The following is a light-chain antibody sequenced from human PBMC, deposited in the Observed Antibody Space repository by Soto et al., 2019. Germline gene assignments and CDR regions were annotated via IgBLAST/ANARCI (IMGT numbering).Light chain of an antibody. J-gene: IGKJ5*01. V-gene: IGKV3-15*01. CDR2: DVS. Sequence: EIRMTQSPGTLSVSPGERATLSRRAAQGVTTNFAWYQQKSGQSPRLLIYDVSNRATGVPARFSGSGSETDFTLTISGLRSEDSAVYFCQQYNNWPFSFGQGTRLKI. CDR3: QQYNNWPFS. CDR1: QGVTTN.